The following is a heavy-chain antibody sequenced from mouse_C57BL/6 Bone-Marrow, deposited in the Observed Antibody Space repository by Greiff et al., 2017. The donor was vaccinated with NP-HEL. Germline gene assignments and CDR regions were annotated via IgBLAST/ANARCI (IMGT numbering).Heavy chain of an antibody. D-gene: IGHD2-1*01. CDR2: IDPSDSYT. CDR1: GYTFTSYW. CDR3: ARRGSLLRYDY. Sequence: QVQLKQPGAELVRPGTSVKLSCKASGYTFTSYWMHWVKQRPGQGLEWIGVIDPSDSYTNYNQKFKGKATLTVDTSSSTAYMQLSSLTSEDSAVYYCARRGSLLRYDYWGQGTTLTVSS. V-gene: IGHV1-59*01. J-gene: IGHJ2*01.